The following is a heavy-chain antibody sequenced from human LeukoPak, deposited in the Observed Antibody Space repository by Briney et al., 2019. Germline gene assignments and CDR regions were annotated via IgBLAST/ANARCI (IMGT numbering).Heavy chain of an antibody. CDR2: INSDGSRT. CDR3: ARATGYSYGPHYYYYYMDV. V-gene: IGHV3-74*01. J-gene: IGHJ6*03. Sequence: LAGRSLRVSCAASGFTFSSSWMHWARRPPGKRLVWVSRINSDGSRTSSADSVKGRFTISRDNAKNTLYLQMNSLRAEDTAVYYCARATGYSYGPHYYYYYMDVWGKGTTVTVSS. CDR1: GFTFSSSW. D-gene: IGHD5-18*01.